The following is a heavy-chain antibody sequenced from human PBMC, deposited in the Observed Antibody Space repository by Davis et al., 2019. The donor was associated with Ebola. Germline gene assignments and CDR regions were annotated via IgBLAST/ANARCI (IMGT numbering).Heavy chain of an antibody. V-gene: IGHV4-39*01. Sequence: SETLSLTCTVSGASISRSAYYWGWVRQPPGKGLEWIGSVYYSGTTYYNPSLKSRVTISVEPSKNQFSLKLSSVTAADTAVYYCARQGRWGIRSLFDYWGQGTLVTVSS. J-gene: IGHJ4*02. D-gene: IGHD3-16*01. CDR3: ARQGRWGIRSLFDY. CDR2: VYYSGTT. CDR1: GASISRSAYY.